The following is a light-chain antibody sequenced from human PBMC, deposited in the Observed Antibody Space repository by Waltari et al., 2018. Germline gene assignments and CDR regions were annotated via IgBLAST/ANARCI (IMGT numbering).Light chain of an antibody. CDR3: SAWDISLNVHV. V-gene: IGLV10-54*04. Sequence: QAGLTQPPSVSTGLRQTATLTCTGNNNNVGNQGAAWLQHHQGHPPKLLSYRDMNRPSGISERFSASRSGNTASLTITGLQPEDEADYYCSAWDISLNVHVFGTGTKVTVL. CDR1: NNNVGNQG. CDR2: RDM. J-gene: IGLJ1*01.